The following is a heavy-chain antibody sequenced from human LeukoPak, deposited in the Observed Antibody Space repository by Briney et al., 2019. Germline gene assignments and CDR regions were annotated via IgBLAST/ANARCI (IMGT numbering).Heavy chain of an antibody. V-gene: IGHV4-4*07. J-gene: IGHJ1*01. CDR2: IYTSGST. D-gene: IGHD6-13*01. Sequence: PSETLSLTCTVSGGSISSYYWSWIRQPAGKGLEWIGRIYTSGSTNYNPSLKSRVTISVDTSKNQFSLKLSSVTAADTAVYYCARTSIPRQYSSSWYSGYFQHWGQGTLVTVSS. CDR1: GGSISSYY. CDR3: ARTSIPRQYSSSWYSGYFQH.